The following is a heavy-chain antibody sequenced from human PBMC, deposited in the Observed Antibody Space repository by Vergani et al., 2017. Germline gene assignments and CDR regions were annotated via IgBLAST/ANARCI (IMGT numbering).Heavy chain of an antibody. D-gene: IGHD5-24*01. J-gene: IGHJ4*02. CDR3: AKAAGGYNSLSVDY. Sequence: QVQLVESGGGVVQPGRSLRLSCAASGFTFSTYGMHWVRQGPGKGLEWVAVIWYDGSNKDYADSVKGRFTISRDNSKNTLYLQMNSLRAEDTAVYYCAKAAGGYNSLSVDYWGQGTLVTVSS. CDR1: GFTFSTYG. V-gene: IGHV3-33*06. CDR2: IWYDGSNK.